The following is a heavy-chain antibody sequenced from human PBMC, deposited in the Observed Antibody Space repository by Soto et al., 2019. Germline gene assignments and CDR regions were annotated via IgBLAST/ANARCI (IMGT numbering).Heavy chain of an antibody. D-gene: IGHD2-8*01. CDR1: GYTFTSYP. CDR3: AREDIVLMVYAFDY. V-gene: IGHV1-3*01. CDR2: INAGNGNT. J-gene: IGHJ4*02. Sequence: ASVKVSCKASGYTFTSYPMHWVRQAPGQRLEWMGWINAGNGNTKYSQKFQGRVTITRDTSASTAYMELSSLRSEDTAVYYCAREDIVLMVYAFDYWGQGTLVTVSS.